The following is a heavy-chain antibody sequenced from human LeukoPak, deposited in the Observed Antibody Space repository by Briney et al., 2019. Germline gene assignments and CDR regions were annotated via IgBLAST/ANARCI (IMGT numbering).Heavy chain of an antibody. D-gene: IGHD6-19*01. Sequence: ASVKVSCKASGYSFTNYGISWVRQAPGQGLEWMGWISAYNGNTYSAQKLQGRVTMTTDTSTSTAYMELRSLRSDDTAVYYCARDLEQWLVLIGGRDVWGQGTTLTVSS. CDR2: ISAYNGNT. CDR1: GYSFTNYG. J-gene: IGHJ6*02. CDR3: ARDLEQWLVLIGGRDV. V-gene: IGHV1-18*01.